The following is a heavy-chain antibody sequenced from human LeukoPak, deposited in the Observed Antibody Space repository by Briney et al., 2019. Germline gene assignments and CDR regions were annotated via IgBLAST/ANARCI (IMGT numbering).Heavy chain of an antibody. CDR2: IGISSGNT. V-gene: IGHV3-48*01. J-gene: IGHJ4*01. CDR1: GFNFIDYS. D-gene: IGHD2-15*01. Sequence: GGSLRLSCAASGFNFIDYSMNWVRQAPGKGLEWISYIGISSGNTKYADSVKGRFTISRDKARNSLYLQMNSLRVEDTAMYYRARDHCYAFDNWGHGTLVTVSS. CDR3: ARDHCYAFDN.